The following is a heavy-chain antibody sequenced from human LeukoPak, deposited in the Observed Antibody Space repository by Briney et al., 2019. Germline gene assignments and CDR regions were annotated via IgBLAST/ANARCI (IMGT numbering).Heavy chain of an antibody. Sequence: KSGESLKISCTGSGYSFTSYWIGWVRQMPGKGLEWMGIIYPGDSDTRYSPSFQGQVTISADKSISTAYLQWSSLKASDTAMYYCARLYYYDSSGYYPDYWGQGTLVTVSS. CDR3: ARLYYYDSSGYYPDY. CDR2: IYPGDSDT. D-gene: IGHD3-22*01. CDR1: GYSFTSYW. J-gene: IGHJ4*02. V-gene: IGHV5-51*01.